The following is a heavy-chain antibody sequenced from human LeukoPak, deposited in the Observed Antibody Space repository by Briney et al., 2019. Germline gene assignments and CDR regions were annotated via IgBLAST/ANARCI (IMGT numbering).Heavy chain of an antibody. V-gene: IGHV1-69*13. CDR3: ARVGGSGSYTSHYFDY. CDR2: IIPFFTTA. Sequence: GASVKVSCKASGGTFSSYAISWVRQAPGQGLEWMGGIIPFFTTADHAQKFQGRVTITADESTSTAYMEPSSLRSEDTAVYYCARVGGSGSYTSHYFDYWGQGTLVTVSS. J-gene: IGHJ4*02. D-gene: IGHD3-10*01. CDR1: GGTFSSYA.